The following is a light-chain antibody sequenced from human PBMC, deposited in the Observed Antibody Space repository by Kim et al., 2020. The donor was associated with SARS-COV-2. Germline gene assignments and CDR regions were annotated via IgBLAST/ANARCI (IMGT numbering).Light chain of an antibody. CDR1: QSVSSN. J-gene: IGKJ4*01. Sequence: SPGERATRSCRASQSVSSNLAWYQQKPGQAPRLLIYDASTRATGIPARFSGSGSGTEFTLTISSLQSGDFAVYYCQQYNNWPPLTFGGGTKVDIK. V-gene: IGKV3-15*01. CDR2: DAS. CDR3: QQYNNWPPLT.